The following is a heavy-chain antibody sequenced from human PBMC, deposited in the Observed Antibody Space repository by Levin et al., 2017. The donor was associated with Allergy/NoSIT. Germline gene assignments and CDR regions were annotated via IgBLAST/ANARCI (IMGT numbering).Heavy chain of an antibody. V-gene: IGHV1-58*01. CDR3: SADGGRGVT. Sequence: SVKVSCKASGSMFTDFALQWVRQARGQRLEWIGWVVLDSGDTDYAQKFQERVTITRDMSTSTAYMELRSLRSDDTAVYYFSADGGRGVTWGRGTLVSVSS. D-gene: IGHD2-8*01. J-gene: IGHJ5*02. CDR2: VVLDSGDT. CDR1: GSMFTDFA.